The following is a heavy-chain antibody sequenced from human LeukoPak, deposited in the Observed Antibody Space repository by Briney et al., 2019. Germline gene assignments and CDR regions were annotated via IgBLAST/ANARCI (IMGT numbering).Heavy chain of an antibody. CDR2: ISSSSSTI. D-gene: IGHD2-15*01. CDR1: GFTFSSYS. J-gene: IGHJ4*02. Sequence: GSLRLSCAASGFTFSSYSMNWVRQAPGKGLEWVSYISSSSSTIYYADSVKGRFTISRDNAKNSLYLQMNSLRAEDTAVYYCARDDDIVVVVAATPAYFDYWGQGTLVTVSS. V-gene: IGHV3-48*01. CDR3: ARDDDIVVVVAATPAYFDY.